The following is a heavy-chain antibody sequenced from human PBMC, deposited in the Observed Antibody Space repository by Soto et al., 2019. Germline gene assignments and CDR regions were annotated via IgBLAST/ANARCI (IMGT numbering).Heavy chain of an antibody. CDR1: GGSVTSAGYF. J-gene: IGHJ6*03. CDR3: ARHRPAASRYAYYYYMDV. V-gene: IGHV4-39*01. Sequence: QLHLEESGPGLVKPSETLSLICSVSGGSVTSAGYFWGWIRQPPGKGLEWLGSVYFSGDTYYNPSLKRRIAMSVDTSKSQFSLNLTAATAADTVIYYCARHRPAASRYAYYYYMDVWGKGTTVAVS. CDR2: VYFSGDT. D-gene: IGHD3-9*01.